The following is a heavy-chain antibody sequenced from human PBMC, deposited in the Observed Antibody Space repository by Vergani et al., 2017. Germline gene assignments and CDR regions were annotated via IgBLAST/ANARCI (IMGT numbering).Heavy chain of an antibody. CDR3: ATIGYRRWGYYFDY. V-gene: IGHV4-38-2*01. J-gene: IGHJ4*02. Sequence: QVQLQESGPGLVKPPGTLSLTCAVSGYSIRNVYYWGWLRQPPGKGLGWIGSIYHRGSTHYNPSLKSRVTVLVDESMNLLSLRLNSVTAANTAVYYCATIGYRRWGYYFDYWGQGILVTVSS. D-gene: IGHD2-2*02. CDR1: GYSIRNVYY. CDR2: IYHRGST.